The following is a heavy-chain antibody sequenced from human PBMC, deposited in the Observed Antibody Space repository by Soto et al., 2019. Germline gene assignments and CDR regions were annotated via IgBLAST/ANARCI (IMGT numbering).Heavy chain of an antibody. CDR3: AFVEYSSSFIRYCGMDV. V-gene: IGHV3-30-3*01. J-gene: IGHJ6*02. D-gene: IGHD6-6*01. CDR1: GFTFSSYA. Sequence: PGGSLRLSCAASGFTFSSYAMHWVRQAPGKGLEWVALISYDGSDKDYADSVKGRFTISRDNSRNTLFLQMNSLRAEDTAVYYCAFVEYSSSFIRYCGMDVWGQGTTVTVSS. CDR2: ISYDGSDK.